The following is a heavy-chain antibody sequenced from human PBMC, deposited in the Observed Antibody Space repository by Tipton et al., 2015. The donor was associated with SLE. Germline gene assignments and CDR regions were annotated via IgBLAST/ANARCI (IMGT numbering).Heavy chain of an antibody. V-gene: IGHV4-59*13. Sequence: TLSLTCTVSGGSISDYYWSWIRQPPGKGLEWIGYIYYSGSTNYNPSLKSRVTISVDTSKDQFSLKLSSVTTADTAVYYCARDSPGDFDWFDAFDIWGQGTMVTVSS. D-gene: IGHD3-9*01. CDR3: ARDSPGDFDWFDAFDI. J-gene: IGHJ3*02. CDR2: IYYSGST. CDR1: GGSISDYY.